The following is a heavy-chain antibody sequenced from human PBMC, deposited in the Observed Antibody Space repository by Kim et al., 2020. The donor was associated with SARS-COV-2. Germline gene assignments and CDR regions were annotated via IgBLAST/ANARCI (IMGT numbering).Heavy chain of an antibody. D-gene: IGHD1-26*01. CDR2: INHSGST. CDR3: AREGRTRRNFDL. CDR1: GGSFSGYY. Sequence: SETLSLTCAVYGGSFSGYYWSWIRQPPGKGLEWIGEINHSGSTNYNPSLKSRVTISVDTSKNQFSLKLSSVTAADTAVYYCAREGRTRRNFDLWGRGTLVTVSS. V-gene: IGHV4-34*01. J-gene: IGHJ2*01.